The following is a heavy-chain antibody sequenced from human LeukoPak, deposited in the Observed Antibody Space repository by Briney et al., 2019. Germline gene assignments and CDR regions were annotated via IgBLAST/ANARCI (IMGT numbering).Heavy chain of an antibody. CDR1: GFTFSSYA. J-gene: IGHJ4*02. V-gene: IGHV3-30-3*01. D-gene: IGHD3-3*01. CDR3: ARDFRAYYDFWSGYENIDY. CDR2: ISYDGSNK. Sequence: GGSLRLSCAASGFTFSSYAMHWVRQAPGKGLECVAVISYDGSNKYYADSVKGRFTISRDNSKNTLYLQMNSLRAEDTAVYYCARDFRAYYDFWSGYENIDYWGQGTLVTVSS.